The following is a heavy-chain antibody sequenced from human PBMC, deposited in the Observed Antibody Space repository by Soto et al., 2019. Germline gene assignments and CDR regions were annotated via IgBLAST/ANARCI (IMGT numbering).Heavy chain of an antibody. CDR2: IWYDGSNK. J-gene: IGHJ5*02. CDR3: ARTRQRSWFDP. CDR1: GFTFSSYG. Sequence: QVQLVESGGGVVQPGRSLRLSCAASGFTFSSYGMHWVRQAPGKGLEWVAVIWYDGSNKYYADSVKGRFTISRDNSKNTLYLQMNSLRAEDTAVYYCARTRQRSWFDPWGQGTLFTVSS. V-gene: IGHV3-33*01. D-gene: IGHD6-25*01.